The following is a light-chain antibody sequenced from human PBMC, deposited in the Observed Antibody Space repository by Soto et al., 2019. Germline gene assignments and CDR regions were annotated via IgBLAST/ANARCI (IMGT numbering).Light chain of an antibody. V-gene: IGKV1-39*01. CDR1: QGISTY. Sequence: DIQMTQSPSSLSASVGGRVTITCRASQGISTYLNWYQQKPGKAPKLLIYAASSLQSGVPSRFSGSGSETDFTLTISSLQPEDFATYSCQQSYSTTWTFGQGTKVEIK. CDR3: QQSYSTTWT. CDR2: AAS. J-gene: IGKJ1*01.